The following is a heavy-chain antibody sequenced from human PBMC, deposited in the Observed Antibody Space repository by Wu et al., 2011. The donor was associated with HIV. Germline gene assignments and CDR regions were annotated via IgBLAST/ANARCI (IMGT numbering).Heavy chain of an antibody. CDR2: INSSGGST. Sequence: QVQLVQSGAEVKKPGASVKVSCKASGYTFTTYYMHWVRQAPGQGLEWMGIINSSGGSTTYAQQFQGRVSMTRDTSTGIVYMELSSLRSEDTALYYCARDRIAAANRYFDYWGQGTLVTVSS. D-gene: IGHD6-13*01. V-gene: IGHV1-46*01. J-gene: IGHJ4*02. CDR3: ARDRIAAANRYFDY. CDR1: GYTFTTYY.